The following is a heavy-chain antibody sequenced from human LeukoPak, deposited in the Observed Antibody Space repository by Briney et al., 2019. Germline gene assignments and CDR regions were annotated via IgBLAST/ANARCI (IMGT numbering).Heavy chain of an antibody. D-gene: IGHD2/OR15-2a*01. J-gene: IGHJ4*02. Sequence: SETLSFTCTVSGGSISSYYWSWIRQPPGKGLEWIAYISDIGSINYNPSPKSRVTISLDTSKNQFSLKLSSVTAADTAVYYCAGHHPRNTVDFWGQGTLVTVSS. CDR2: ISDIGSI. V-gene: IGHV4-59*08. CDR1: GGSISSYY. CDR3: AGHHPRNTVDF.